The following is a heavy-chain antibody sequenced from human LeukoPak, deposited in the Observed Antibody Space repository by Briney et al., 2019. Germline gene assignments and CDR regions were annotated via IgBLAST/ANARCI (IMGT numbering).Heavy chain of an antibody. Sequence: GGSLRLSCAASGFTFSSYGMNWVRQTPGKGLEWVAFIRNDGSNKYYGDSVKGRFSISRDNAKNTLYLQMNSLRGEDTAVYYCANTCASNCYLINYWGQGSLVTVSS. V-gene: IGHV3-30*02. CDR1: GFTFSSYG. J-gene: IGHJ4*02. D-gene: IGHD5-18*01. CDR3: ANTCASNCYLINY. CDR2: IRNDGSNK.